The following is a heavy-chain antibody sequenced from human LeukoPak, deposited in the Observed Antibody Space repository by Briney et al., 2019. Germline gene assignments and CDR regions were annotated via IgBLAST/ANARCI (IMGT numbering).Heavy chain of an antibody. V-gene: IGHV4-30-2*01. CDR1: GGSISSGGYY. J-gene: IGHJ5*02. CDR3: ARDSPGRGFDP. CDR2: IYHSGST. Sequence: PSQTLSLTCTVSGGSISSGGYYWSWIRQPPGKGLEWIGYIYHSGSTYYNPSLKSRVTISVDGSKNQFSLKLSSVTAADTAVYYCARDSPGRGFDPWGQGTLVTVSS.